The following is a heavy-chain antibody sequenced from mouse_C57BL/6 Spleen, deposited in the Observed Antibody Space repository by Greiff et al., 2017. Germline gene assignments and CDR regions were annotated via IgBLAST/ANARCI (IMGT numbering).Heavy chain of an antibody. V-gene: IGHV1-64*01. D-gene: IGHD2-2*01. CDR3: ASSYGYDGHYYAMDY. CDR2: IHPNSGST. CDR1: GYTFTSYW. J-gene: IGHJ4*01. Sequence: VKLQQPGAELVKPGASVKLSCKASGYTFTSYWMHWVKQRPGQGLEWIGMIHPNSGSTNYNEKFKSKATLTVDKSSSTAYMQLSSLTSEDSAVYYCASSYGYDGHYYAMDYWGQGTSVTVSS.